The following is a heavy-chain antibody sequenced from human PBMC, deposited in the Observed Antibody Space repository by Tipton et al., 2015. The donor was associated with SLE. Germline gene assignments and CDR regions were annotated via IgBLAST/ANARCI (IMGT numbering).Heavy chain of an antibody. V-gene: IGHV4-61*09. J-gene: IGHJ2*01. Sequence: LRLSCAVSGYSISSGYYWSWIRQPAGKGLEWIGHIYTSGSTNYNPSLKSRVTISVDTSKNQFSLKLSSVTAADTAVYYCARAVLVVYATPGWYFDLWGRGTLVTVSS. CDR3: ARAVLVVYATPGWYFDL. D-gene: IGHD2-8*02. CDR2: IYTSGST. CDR1: GYSISSGYY.